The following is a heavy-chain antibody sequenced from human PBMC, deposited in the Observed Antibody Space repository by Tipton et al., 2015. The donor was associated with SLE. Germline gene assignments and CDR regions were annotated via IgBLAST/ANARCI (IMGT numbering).Heavy chain of an antibody. D-gene: IGHD4-23*01. Sequence: TLSLTCAVFGGSFSDYYWSWIRQTPGEGLEWIGEINHTGGTNYNPSLESRVTMSVDTAKNQFSLKLSSVTAADTAMYYCVRGGRGDGGNPFDAWGQGTLVTVSS. CDR2: INHTGGT. V-gene: IGHV4-34*01. CDR1: GGSFSDYY. J-gene: IGHJ5*02. CDR3: VRGGRGDGGNPFDA.